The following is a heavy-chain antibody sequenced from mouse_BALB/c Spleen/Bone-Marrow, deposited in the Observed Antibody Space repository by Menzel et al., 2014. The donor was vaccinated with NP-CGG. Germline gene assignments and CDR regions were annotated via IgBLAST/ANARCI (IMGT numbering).Heavy chain of an antibody. CDR3: ALNWDSAY. V-gene: IGHV5-6*01. D-gene: IGHD4-1*02. CDR1: GFTLSSYG. Sequence: EVQLVESGGDLVKPGGSLKLSCAASGFTLSSYGMSWVRQTPDKRLEWVATINNGGTYTYYPDSVKERFTISRDNAKNTLCLQMSSLKSEDTAMYYCALNWDSAYWGQGTLVTVSA. J-gene: IGHJ3*01. CDR2: INNGGTYT.